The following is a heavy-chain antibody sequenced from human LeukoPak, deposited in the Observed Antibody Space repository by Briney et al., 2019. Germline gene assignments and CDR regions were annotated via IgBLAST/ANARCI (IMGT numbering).Heavy chain of an antibody. CDR2: INPNSGGT. J-gene: IGHJ4*02. CDR3: ARGRRITMVRGVMGVDY. Sequence: ASVKVSCKASGYTFTGYYMHWVRQAPGQGLEWMGWINPNSGGTNYAQKFQGRVTMTRDTSISTAYMELSRRRSDDTAVYYCARGRRITMVRGVMGVDYWGQGTLVTVSS. D-gene: IGHD3-10*01. V-gene: IGHV1-2*02. CDR1: GYTFTGYY.